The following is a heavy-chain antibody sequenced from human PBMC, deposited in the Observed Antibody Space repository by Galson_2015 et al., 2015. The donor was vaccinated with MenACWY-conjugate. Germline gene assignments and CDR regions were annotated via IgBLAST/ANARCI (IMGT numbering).Heavy chain of an antibody. CDR3: ARDFHGSSGYYGWVIWFDP. D-gene: IGHD3-22*01. CDR2: IIPIFGTA. CDR1: GGTFSSYA. J-gene: IGHJ5*02. Sequence: SVKVSCKASGGTFSSYAISWVRQAPGQGLEWMGGIIPIFGTANYAQKFQGRVTITADESTSTAYMELSSLRSEDTAVYYCARDFHGSSGYYGWVIWFDPWGQGTLVTVSS. V-gene: IGHV1-69*13.